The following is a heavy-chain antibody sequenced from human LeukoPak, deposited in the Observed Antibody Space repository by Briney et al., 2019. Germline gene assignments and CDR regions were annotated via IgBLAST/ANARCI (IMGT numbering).Heavy chain of an antibody. D-gene: IGHD6-6*01. Sequence: GGSLRLSCAASGFTFSTYAMHWVRQAPGKGLEWVAVISYDVSKTYYADSVKGRFTISRDNSKNTLYLQMNSLRAEDTAVYYCARDPMYSSYWHDYWGQGTLVTVSS. CDR3: ARDPMYSSYWHDY. CDR1: GFTFSTYA. V-gene: IGHV3-30*14. CDR2: ISYDVSKT. J-gene: IGHJ4*02.